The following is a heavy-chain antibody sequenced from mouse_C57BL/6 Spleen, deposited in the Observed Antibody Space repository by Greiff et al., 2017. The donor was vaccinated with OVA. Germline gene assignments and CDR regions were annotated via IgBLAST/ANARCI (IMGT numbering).Heavy chain of an antibody. V-gene: IGHV1-15*01. CDR3: TIRDYGSSYSY. CDR2: IDPETGGT. Sequence: QVQLQESGAELVRPGASVTLSCKASGYTFTDYEMHWVKQTPVHGLEWIGAIDPETGGTAYNQKFKGKAILTADKSSSTAYMELSSLTSEDSAGYYCTIRDYGSSYSYWGQGTLVTVSA. J-gene: IGHJ3*01. D-gene: IGHD1-1*01. CDR1: GYTFTDYE.